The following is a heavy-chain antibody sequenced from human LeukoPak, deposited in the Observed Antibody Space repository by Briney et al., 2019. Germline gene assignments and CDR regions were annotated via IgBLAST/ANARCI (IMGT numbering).Heavy chain of an antibody. Sequence: ASVKVSCKASGYTFTGYYIHWVRQAPGQGLEWMGGIIPIFGTANYAQKFQGRVTITADESTSTAYMELSSLRSEDTAVYCCAAHPKIWFGDYNYYYYMDVWGKGTTVTISS. J-gene: IGHJ6*03. V-gene: IGHV1-69*13. CDR3: AAHPKIWFGDYNYYYYMDV. CDR1: GYTFTGYY. D-gene: IGHD3-10*01. CDR2: IIPIFGTA.